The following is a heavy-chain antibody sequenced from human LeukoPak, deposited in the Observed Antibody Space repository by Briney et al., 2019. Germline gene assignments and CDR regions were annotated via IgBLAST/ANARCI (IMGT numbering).Heavy chain of an antibody. D-gene: IGHD2-2*03. V-gene: IGHV5-10-1*01. J-gene: IGHJ4*02. CDR1: GYSFTSYW. CDR2: IDPSDSYT. Sequence: PGESLKVFCKGSGYSFTSYWISWVRQTPGKGLEWMGRIDPSDSYTNYSPSFQGHVTISADKSISTAYLQWSSLKASDTAMYYCARHRPGYCSSTSCYEWGQGTLVTVSS. CDR3: ARHRPGYCSSTSCYE.